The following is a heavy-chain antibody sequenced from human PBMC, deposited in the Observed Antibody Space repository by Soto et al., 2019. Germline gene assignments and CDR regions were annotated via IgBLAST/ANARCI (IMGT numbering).Heavy chain of an antibody. Sequence: GGSLRLSCAASGFTFSSYGMHWVRQAPGKGLEWVAVIWYDGSNKYYADSVKGRFTISRDNSKNTLYLQMNSLRAEDTAVYYCARDLGHYDSSGYYLHYYFDYWGQGTLVTVSS. CDR1: GFTFSSYG. CDR3: ARDLGHYDSSGYYLHYYFDY. D-gene: IGHD3-22*01. V-gene: IGHV3-33*01. J-gene: IGHJ4*02. CDR2: IWYDGSNK.